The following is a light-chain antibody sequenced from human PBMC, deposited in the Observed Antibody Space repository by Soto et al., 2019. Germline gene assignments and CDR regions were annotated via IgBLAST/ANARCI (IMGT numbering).Light chain of an antibody. CDR2: DVS. CDR1: SSDVGGYNY. J-gene: IGLJ1*01. CDR3: SSYTSSNTYV. V-gene: IGLV2-14*03. Sequence: QSVLTQPASVSVSPGQSIAISCTGTSSDVGGYNYVSWYQHHPGKVPQIMIYDVSSRPSGVSDRFSGSKSGNTASLTISGLQAEDEADYYCSSYTSSNTYVFGTGTKVTVL.